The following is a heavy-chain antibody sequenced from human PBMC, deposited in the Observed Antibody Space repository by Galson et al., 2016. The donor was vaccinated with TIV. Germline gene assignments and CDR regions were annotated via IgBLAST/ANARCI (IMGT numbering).Heavy chain of an antibody. J-gene: IGHJ4*02. V-gene: IGHV4-38-2*02. Sequence: TLSLTCIVSDFSTTSGHYWGWVRQPPGKGLEWIGNIYQSGGTYYNPSLKSRLTISVDTSNNQFSLNLSSVTAADTAVYYCARVRIRGGWARYFDFWGQGTPVTVSS. D-gene: IGHD3-16*01. CDR3: ARVRIRGGWARYFDF. CDR1: DFSTTSGHY. CDR2: IYQSGGT.